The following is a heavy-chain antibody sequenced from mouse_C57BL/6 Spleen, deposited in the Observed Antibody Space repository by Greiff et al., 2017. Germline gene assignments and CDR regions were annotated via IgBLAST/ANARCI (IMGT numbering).Heavy chain of an antibody. V-gene: IGHV2-9-1*01. CDR2: IWTGGGT. CDR3: ARDYGSRGDYYYAMNY. Sequence: VQLQQSGPGLVAPSQSLSITCTVSGFSLTSYAISWVRQPPGKGLEWLGVIWTGGGTNYNSHLKSRLSICKDNSKSQVFLKMNSLQTDDTARYYCARDYGSRGDYYYAMNYWGQGTSVTVSS. J-gene: IGHJ4*01. CDR1: GFSLTSYA. D-gene: IGHD1-1*01.